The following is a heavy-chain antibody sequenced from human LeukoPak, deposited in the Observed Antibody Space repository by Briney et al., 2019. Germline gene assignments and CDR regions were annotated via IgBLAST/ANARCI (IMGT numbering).Heavy chain of an antibody. Sequence: ASVKVSCKASGYTFTGYYMHWVRQAPGQGLEWMGWINPNSGGTNYAQKFQGRVTMTRDTSISTAYMELSRPRSDDTAVYYCARMYYYGSGSIGPYYYYGMDVWGQGTTVTVSS. V-gene: IGHV1-2*02. CDR3: ARMYYYGSGSIGPYYYYGMDV. CDR2: INPNSGGT. CDR1: GYTFTGYY. D-gene: IGHD3-10*01. J-gene: IGHJ6*02.